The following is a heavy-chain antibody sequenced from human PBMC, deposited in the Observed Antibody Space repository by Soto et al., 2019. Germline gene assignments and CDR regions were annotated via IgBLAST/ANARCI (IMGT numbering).Heavy chain of an antibody. V-gene: IGHV3-30*18. D-gene: IGHD6-6*01. CDR3: AKDWDSSSKGDY. CDR2: ISYDGSNK. J-gene: IGHJ4*02. Sequence: GGSLRLSCAASGFTFSSYGMHWVRQAPGKGLEWVAVISYDGSNKYYADSVKGRFTISRDNSKNTLYLQMNSLRAEDPAVYYCAKDWDSSSKGDYWGQGTLVTVSS. CDR1: GFTFSSYG.